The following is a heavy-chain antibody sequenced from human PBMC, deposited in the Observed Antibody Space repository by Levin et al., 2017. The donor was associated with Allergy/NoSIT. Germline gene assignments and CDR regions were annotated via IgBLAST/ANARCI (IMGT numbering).Heavy chain of an antibody. CDR2: INWNDGST. Sequence: PSETLSLTCAASGFTFDDYGMSWVRQAPGKGLEWVSGINWNDGSTGYADSVKGRFTISRDNAKNSLYLQMNSLRAEDTALYYCARDRSQDRYVWGSYGWDYWGQGTLVTVSS. CDR1: GFTFDDYG. D-gene: IGHD3-16*01. CDR3: ARDRSQDRYVWGSYGWDY. V-gene: IGHV3-20*04. J-gene: IGHJ4*02.